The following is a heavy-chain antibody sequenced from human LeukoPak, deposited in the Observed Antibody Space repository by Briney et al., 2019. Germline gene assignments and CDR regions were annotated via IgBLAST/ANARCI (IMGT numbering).Heavy chain of an antibody. CDR1: GGSISSYF. CDR3: ARLAGTGAAAGAFDY. J-gene: IGHJ4*02. V-gene: IGHV4-59*08. D-gene: IGHD3/OR15-3a*01. CDR2: IYYSGNT. Sequence: SETLSLTCTVSGGSISSYFWIWIRQPPGKGLEWIGYIYYSGNTNSNPSLKSRVTISLDTSKNQFSLKLSSVTAADTAVYYCARLAGTGAAAGAFDYWGQGTLVTVSS.